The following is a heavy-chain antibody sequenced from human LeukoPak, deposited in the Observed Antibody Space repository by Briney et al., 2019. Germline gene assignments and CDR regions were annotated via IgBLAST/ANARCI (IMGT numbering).Heavy chain of an antibody. J-gene: IGHJ4*02. Sequence: GGSLRLSCAASGFTFSSYAMSWVRQAPGKGLVWVSRINRDGSTTNYADSVKGRFTVSRDNAKNTLNLQMNSLRAEDTAVYYCARDKKSGESSEIDYWGQGTLDTVSS. V-gene: IGHV3-74*01. CDR1: GFTFSSYA. D-gene: IGHD3-10*01. CDR3: ARDKKSGESSEIDY. CDR2: INRDGSTT.